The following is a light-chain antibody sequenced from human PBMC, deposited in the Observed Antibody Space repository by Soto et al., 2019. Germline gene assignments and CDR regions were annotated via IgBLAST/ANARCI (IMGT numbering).Light chain of an antibody. CDR1: SSDAGGYNY. CDR2: DVN. J-gene: IGLJ1*01. V-gene: IGLV2-14*01. Sequence: QSALTQPASVSGSPGQSITISCTGTSSDAGGYNYVSWYQQLPGKAPKLMIYDVNNRPSGVSNRFSGSKSGNTASLTISGLQAEDEADYYCSSYTGSSTFVFGTGTRSPS. CDR3: SSYTGSSTFV.